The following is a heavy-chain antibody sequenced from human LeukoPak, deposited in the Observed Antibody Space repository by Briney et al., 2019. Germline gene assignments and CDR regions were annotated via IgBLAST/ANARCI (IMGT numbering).Heavy chain of an antibody. J-gene: IGHJ4*02. Sequence: LXLXXAAXXFTFXDXXMSWIRQAPGKXLEXVSYISSSGSTIYYADSVKGRFTISRDNAKNSLYLQMNSLRAEDTAVYYCASYGDYEAQYGYWGQGTLVTVSS. CDR3: ASYGDYEAQYGY. D-gene: IGHD4-17*01. CDR1: XFTFXDXX. CDR2: ISSSGSTI. V-gene: IGHV3-11*01.